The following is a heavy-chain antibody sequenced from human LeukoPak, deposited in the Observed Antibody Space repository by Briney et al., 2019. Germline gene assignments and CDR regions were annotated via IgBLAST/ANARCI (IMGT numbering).Heavy chain of an antibody. CDR2: ISSSGSTI. CDR1: GFTFSSYE. V-gene: IGHV3-48*03. Sequence: GSLRLSCAASGFTFSSYEMNWVRQAPGKGLEWVSYISSSGSTIYYADSVKGRFTISRDNAKNSLYLQMNSLRAEDTAVYYCARAWDYDFWSGYFSYDYWGQGTLVTVSS. D-gene: IGHD3-3*01. J-gene: IGHJ4*02. CDR3: ARAWDYDFWSGYFSYDY.